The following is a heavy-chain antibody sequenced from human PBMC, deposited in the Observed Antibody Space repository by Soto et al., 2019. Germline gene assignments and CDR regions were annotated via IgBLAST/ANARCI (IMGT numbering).Heavy chain of an antibody. CDR3: AKDRWADYDILTGYPYFDY. J-gene: IGHJ4*02. V-gene: IGHV3-23*01. CDR1: GFTFSSYA. D-gene: IGHD3-9*01. Sequence: GGSLRLSCAASGFTFSSYAMSWVRQAPGKGLEWVSAISGSGGSTYYADSVKGRFTISRDNSKNTLYLQMNSLRAEYTAVYYCAKDRWADYDILTGYPYFDYWGQGT. CDR2: ISGSGGST.